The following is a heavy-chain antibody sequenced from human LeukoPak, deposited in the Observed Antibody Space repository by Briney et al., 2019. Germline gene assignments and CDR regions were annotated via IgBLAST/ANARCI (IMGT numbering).Heavy chain of an antibody. CDR3: AKCRVSSSGSADY. CDR2: INPSGGST. CDR1: GYTFTSYY. J-gene: IGHJ4*02. V-gene: IGHV1-46*01. D-gene: IGHD6-19*01. Sequence: ASVKVSCTASGYTFTSYYMHWVRQAPGQGLEWMGKINPSGGSTTYAQKFQGRVTMTRDTSTSTVYMELSSLRSEDTAVYYCAKCRVSSSGSADYWGQGTLVTVSS.